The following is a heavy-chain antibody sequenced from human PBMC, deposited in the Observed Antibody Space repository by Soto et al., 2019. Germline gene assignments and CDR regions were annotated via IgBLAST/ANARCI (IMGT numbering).Heavy chain of an antibody. CDR1: GYTFTSYG. V-gene: IGHV1-18*01. CDR2: ISAYNGNT. J-gene: IGHJ6*02. D-gene: IGHD2-2*01. CDR3: ASEAPDTVVLPAAHPGPYYYYGMDV. Sequence: QVQLVQSGAEVKKPGASVKVSCKASGYTFTSYGISWVRQAPGQGLEWMGWISAYNGNTNYAQKLQGRVTMTTDTSTSTAYMELRSLRSDDTAVYYCASEAPDTVVLPAAHPGPYYYYGMDVWGQGTTVTVSS.